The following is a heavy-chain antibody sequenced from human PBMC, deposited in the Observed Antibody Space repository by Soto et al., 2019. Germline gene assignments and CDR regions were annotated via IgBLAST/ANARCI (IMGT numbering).Heavy chain of an antibody. CDR1: GFTFSSYW. CDR3: ARDRLGNGYNPYFDY. CDR2: INGAGSST. Sequence: GGSLRLSCAASGFTFSSYWMHWVRQAPGKGLVWVSGINGAGSSTKYADSVKGRFTISRDNANNTLYLQMNSLRAEDTAVYYCARDRLGNGYNPYFDYWGQGTLVTVS. D-gene: IGHD5-12*01. V-gene: IGHV3-74*01. J-gene: IGHJ4*02.